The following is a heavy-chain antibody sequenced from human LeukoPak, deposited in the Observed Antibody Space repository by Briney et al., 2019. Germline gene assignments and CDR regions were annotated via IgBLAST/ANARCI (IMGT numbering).Heavy chain of an antibody. J-gene: IGHJ4*02. Sequence: GGSLRLSCTASGFTFGDYAMSWVRQAPGKGLEWVGFIRSKAYGGTTEYAASVKGRFTISRDDSKSIAYLQMNSLKTEDTAVYYCTRAVSYSNVYCFDYWGQGTLVTVSS. CDR3: TRAVSYSNVYCFDY. CDR1: GFTFGDYA. CDR2: IRSKAYGGTT. V-gene: IGHV3-49*04. D-gene: IGHD3-10*01.